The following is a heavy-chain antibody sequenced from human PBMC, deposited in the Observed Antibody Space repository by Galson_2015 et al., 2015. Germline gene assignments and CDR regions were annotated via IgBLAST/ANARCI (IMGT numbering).Heavy chain of an antibody. Sequence: SVKVSCKASGYTFANYAIHWVRQAPGERLEWMGWINAGGGSTKYSQQSQDRVTITRDTSASTAYLEVSGLRSEDTAVYYCARGIWSASRVSFFMDVWGKGTTVTVSS. CDR2: INAGGGST. CDR3: ARGIWSASRVSFFMDV. D-gene: IGHD3-3*01. CDR1: GYTFANYA. V-gene: IGHV1-3*01. J-gene: IGHJ6*03.